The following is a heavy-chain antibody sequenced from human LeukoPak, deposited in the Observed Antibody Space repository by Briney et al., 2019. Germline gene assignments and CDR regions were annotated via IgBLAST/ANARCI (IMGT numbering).Heavy chain of an antibody. CDR1: GFTFSSYW. J-gene: IGHJ4*02. Sequence: GGSLRLSCAASGFTFSSYWMSWVRQAPGKGLEWVANIKQDGSEKYYVDSVKGRFTISRDNAKNSLYLQMSSLRAEDTAVYYCAGDRAYYDFWSGYYGPYFDYWGQGTLVTVSS. CDR2: IKQDGSEK. V-gene: IGHV3-7*01. D-gene: IGHD3-3*01. CDR3: AGDRAYYDFWSGYYGPYFDY.